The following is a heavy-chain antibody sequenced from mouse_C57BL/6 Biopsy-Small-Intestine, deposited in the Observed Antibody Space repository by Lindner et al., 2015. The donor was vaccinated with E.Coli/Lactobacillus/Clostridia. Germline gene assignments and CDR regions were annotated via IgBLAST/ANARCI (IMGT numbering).Heavy chain of an antibody. CDR3: ARGLYDYYYFDY. J-gene: IGHJ2*01. D-gene: IGHD2-4*01. Sequence: VQLQESGPELVKPGASVKIPCKASGYTFTDYNMDWVKQSHGKSLEWIGDINPNNGSTIYNQKFKGKATLTVDKSSSTAYMELRSLTSEDTAVYYCARGLYDYYYFDYWGQGTTLTVSS. CDR2: INPNNGST. CDR1: GYTFTDYN. V-gene: IGHV1-18*01.